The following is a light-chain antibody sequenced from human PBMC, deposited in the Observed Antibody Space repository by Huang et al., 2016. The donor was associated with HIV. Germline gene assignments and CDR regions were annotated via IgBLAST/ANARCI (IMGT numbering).Light chain of an antibody. V-gene: IGKV2-28*01. Sequence: DIVMTQSPLSLPVTPGEPASISCRSIQSLLHSNGYNYLDWYLQEPGQSPQLLIYLGANRACGVPERFSGSGSGTDFTLKISRVEGEDVGVYYCMQGLQTSWTFGQGTKVDIK. CDR1: QSLLHSNGYNY. CDR3: MQGLQTSWT. J-gene: IGKJ1*01. CDR2: LGA.